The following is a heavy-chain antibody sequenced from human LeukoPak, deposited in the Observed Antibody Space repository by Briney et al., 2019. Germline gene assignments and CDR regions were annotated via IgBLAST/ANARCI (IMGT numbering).Heavy chain of an antibody. CDR3: ARDYCSGGACHQILT. J-gene: IGHJ5*02. CDR2: ISYDGNYK. Sequence: GGSLRLSCAASAFIFSNYGMHWVRQAPGKGLELVAVISYDGNYKYYADSVKGRFTISRDNSKNTLYLQMNSLGADDTAVYYCARDYCSGGACHQILTWGQGTLVTVSS. D-gene: IGHD2-15*01. V-gene: IGHV3-30*03. CDR1: AFIFSNYG.